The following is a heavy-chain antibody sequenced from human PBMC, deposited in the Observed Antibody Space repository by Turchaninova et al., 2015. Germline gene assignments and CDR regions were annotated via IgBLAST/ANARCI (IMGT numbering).Heavy chain of an antibody. V-gene: IGHV3-53*02. CDR3: ARVLRCTRTSCYGGLDT. Sequence: VQLVETGGGLIQPGGSLSLSCSASGFTVGRTCSHLVRQASGKGLEWAATFNSGCTTDYSDALGGRLTISSINPKNKLYLQRNSLRAEEPAIYYCARVLRCTRTSCYGGLDTWGQGTLVTVSS. CDR1: GFTVGRTC. D-gene: IGHD2-2*01. J-gene: IGHJ5*02. CDR2: FNSGCTT.